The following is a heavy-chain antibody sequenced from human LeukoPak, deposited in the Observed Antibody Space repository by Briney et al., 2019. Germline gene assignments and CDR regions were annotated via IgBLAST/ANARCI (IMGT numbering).Heavy chain of an antibody. CDR1: GVSISSYY. J-gene: IGHJ4*02. CDR2: IYTSGST. V-gene: IGHV4-4*07. Sequence: SETLSLTCTVSGVSISSYYWTWIRQSAGKGLEWIGRIYTSGSTYYNPSLKSRVSMSVDTSKNQFSLKLSSVTAADTAVYYCARGGLRYLAAVYFDYWGQGTLVTVSS. D-gene: IGHD3-9*01. CDR3: ARGGLRYLAAVYFDY.